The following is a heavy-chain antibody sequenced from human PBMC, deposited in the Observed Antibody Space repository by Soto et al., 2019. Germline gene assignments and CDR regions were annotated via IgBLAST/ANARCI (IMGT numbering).Heavy chain of an antibody. CDR3: ARLPGVRGVFDGFNV. CDR2: IYPGDSDT. J-gene: IGHJ3*01. Sequence: GESLKISCKGSGYSFAGYWIGWVRQMPGKGLDWMGVIYPGDSDTRYSPSFHGQVTISADKSISTAYLQWSSLKASDTAMYFCARLPGVRGVFDGFNVWGQGTMVTVSS. D-gene: IGHD3-10*01. V-gene: IGHV5-51*01. CDR1: GYSFAGYW.